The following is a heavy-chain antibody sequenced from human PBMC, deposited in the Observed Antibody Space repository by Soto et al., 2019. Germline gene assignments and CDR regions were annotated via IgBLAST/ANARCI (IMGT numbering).Heavy chain of an antibody. V-gene: IGHV4-59*08. CDR1: GGSISSYY. CDR2: IYYSGST. CDR3: AGSGYGDVPAYYFDY. D-gene: IGHD4-17*01. Sequence: SETLSLTCTVSGGSISSYYWSWIRQPPGKGLEWIGYIYYSGSTNYNPSLKRRATISVNTSKNQFPLMLSFVTAADTAVYYWAGSGYGDVPAYYFDYWGQGTMVTVSS. J-gene: IGHJ4*02.